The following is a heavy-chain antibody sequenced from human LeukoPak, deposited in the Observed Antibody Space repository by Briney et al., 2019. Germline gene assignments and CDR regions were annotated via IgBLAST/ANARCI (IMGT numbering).Heavy chain of an antibody. J-gene: IGHJ4*02. CDR3: ARDGACTSTSC. CDR1: GFTFSNYW. D-gene: IGHD2-2*01. Sequence: GGSLRLSCAASGFTFSNYWMSWVRQAPGKGLEWVANIKQDGSEKYYVDSVTGRFTISRDNAKNSLYLQMNSLRAEDTAVYYCARDGACTSTSCWGQETLVTVSS. V-gene: IGHV3-7*01. CDR2: IKQDGSEK.